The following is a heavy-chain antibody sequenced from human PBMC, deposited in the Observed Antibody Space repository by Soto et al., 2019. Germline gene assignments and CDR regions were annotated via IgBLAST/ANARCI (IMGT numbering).Heavy chain of an antibody. CDR1: GFTFSTYW. V-gene: IGHV3-74*01. Sequence: EVQLVESGGGLVQPGGSLRLSCAASGFTFSTYWMHWIRQVPGKGLEWVSRINSDASHTYYADSVKGRFTISRDNAKNTLHLEMNSLRAKDTAVYYCVRAGLCITTSCYGNWFDSWGQGTLVTVSS. CDR3: VRAGLCITTSCYGNWFDS. J-gene: IGHJ5*01. D-gene: IGHD2-2*01. CDR2: INSDASHT.